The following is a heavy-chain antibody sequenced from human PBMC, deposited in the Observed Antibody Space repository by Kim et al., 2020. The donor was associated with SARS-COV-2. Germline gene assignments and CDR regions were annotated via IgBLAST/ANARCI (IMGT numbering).Heavy chain of an antibody. Sequence: GGSLRLSCAASGFTFSSYGMHWVRQAPGKGLEWVAVISYDGSNKYYADSVKGRFTISRDNSKNTLYLQMNSLRAEDTAVYYCASLRYFDWLALNLKDWGQGTLVTVSS. CDR3: ASLRYFDWLALNLKD. CDR1: GFTFSSYG. V-gene: IGHV3-33*05. D-gene: IGHD3-9*01. J-gene: IGHJ4*02. CDR2: ISYDGSNK.